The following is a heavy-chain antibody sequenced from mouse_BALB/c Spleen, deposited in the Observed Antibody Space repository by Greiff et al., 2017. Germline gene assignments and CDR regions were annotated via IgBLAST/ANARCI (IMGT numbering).Heavy chain of an antibody. D-gene: IGHD2-2*01. V-gene: IGHV2-5-1*01. CDR1: GFSLTSYG. CDR3: AKKSGGYDRGYYAMDY. CDR2: IWRGGST. J-gene: IGHJ4*01. Sequence: VQLQQSGPSLVQPSQSLSITCTVSGFSLTSYGVHWVRQSPGKGLEWLGVIWRGGSTDYNAAFMSRLSITKDNSKSQVFFKMNSLQADDTAIYYCAKKSGGYDRGYYAMDYWGQGTSVTVSS.